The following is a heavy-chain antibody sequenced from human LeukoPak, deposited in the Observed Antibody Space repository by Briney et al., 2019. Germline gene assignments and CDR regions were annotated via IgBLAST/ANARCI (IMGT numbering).Heavy chain of an antibody. J-gene: IGHJ5*02. V-gene: IGHV4-59*01. Sequence: SETQSLTCTVSGGSMSSYYWSWIRQPPGKGLVWIRYNYYSGSTNYNPSLKSRVTISVDTSKNQFSLKLSSVAAADKAVYYCAREIEAAAGTGFDPWGQGTLVTVSS. CDR1: GGSMSSYY. D-gene: IGHD6-13*01. CDR2: NYYSGST. CDR3: AREIEAAAGTGFDP.